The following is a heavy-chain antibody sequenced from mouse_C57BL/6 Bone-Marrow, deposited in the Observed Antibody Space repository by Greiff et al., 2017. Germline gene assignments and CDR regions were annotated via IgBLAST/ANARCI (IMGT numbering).Heavy chain of an antibody. Sequence: QVQLQQPGAELVKPGASVKMSCKASGYTFTSYWITWVKQRPGQGLEWIGDIYPGSGSTNYNEKFKSKATLTVDTSSSTAYMQLSSLTSEDSAVYNGARAYYSNQAWFAYWGQGTLVTVSA. CDR2: IYPGSGST. V-gene: IGHV1-55*01. D-gene: IGHD2-5*01. J-gene: IGHJ3*01. CDR3: ARAYYSNQAWFAY. CDR1: GYTFTSYW.